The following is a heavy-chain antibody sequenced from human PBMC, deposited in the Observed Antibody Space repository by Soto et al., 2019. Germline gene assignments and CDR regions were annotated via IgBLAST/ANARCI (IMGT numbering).Heavy chain of an antibody. CDR3: ATAGDFWSGYYPNYYYGMDV. CDR1: GYTLTELS. CDR2: FDPEDGET. D-gene: IGHD3-3*01. V-gene: IGHV1-24*01. J-gene: IGHJ6*02. Sequence: AASVKVSCKVSGYTLTELSMHWVRQAPGKGLEWMGGFDPEDGETIYAQKFQGRVTMTEDTSTDTAYMELSSLRSEDTAVYYCATAGDFWSGYYPNYYYGMDVWGQGTTVTVSS.